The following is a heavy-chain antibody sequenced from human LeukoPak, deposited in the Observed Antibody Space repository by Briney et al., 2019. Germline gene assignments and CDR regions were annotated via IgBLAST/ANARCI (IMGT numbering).Heavy chain of an antibody. CDR2: IYYSGST. Sequence: SETLSLTCTVPGGSISSYYWSWIRQPPGKGLEWMGYIYYSGSTNYNPSLKSRVTISVDTSKNQFSLKLSSVTAADTAVYYCARVGHSSSWGTYYYYYYMDVWGKGTTVTVSS. V-gene: IGHV4-59*12. J-gene: IGHJ6*03. CDR3: ARVGHSSSWGTYYYYYYMDV. CDR1: GGSISSYY. D-gene: IGHD6-13*01.